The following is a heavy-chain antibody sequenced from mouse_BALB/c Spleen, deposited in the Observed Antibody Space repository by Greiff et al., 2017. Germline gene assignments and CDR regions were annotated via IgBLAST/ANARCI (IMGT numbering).Heavy chain of an antibody. CDR2: IDPANGNT. CDR1: GFNIKDTY. V-gene: IGHV14-3*02. D-gene: IGHD2-10*02. Sequence: VQLQQSGAELVKPGASVKLSCTASGFNIKDTYMHWVKQRPEQGLEWIGRIDPANGNTKYDPKFQGKATITADTSSNTAYLQLSSLTSEDTAVYYCARWGYGNYLYYAMDYWGQGTSVTVSS. CDR3: ARWGYGNYLYYAMDY. J-gene: IGHJ4*01.